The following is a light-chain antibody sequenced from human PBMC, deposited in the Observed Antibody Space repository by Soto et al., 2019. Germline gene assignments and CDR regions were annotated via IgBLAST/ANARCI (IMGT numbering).Light chain of an antibody. CDR3: SSYAGSNIGV. CDR1: SSDVGGYDY. V-gene: IGLV2-8*01. Sequence: QSALTQPPSASGSPGQSVTISCTGTSSDVGGYDYVSWYQHHPGKAPKLMIYEVTKRPSGVPDRFSGSKSGNTASLTFSGLQAEDEADYYCSSYAGSNIGVFGTGTKVTVL. J-gene: IGLJ1*01. CDR2: EVT.